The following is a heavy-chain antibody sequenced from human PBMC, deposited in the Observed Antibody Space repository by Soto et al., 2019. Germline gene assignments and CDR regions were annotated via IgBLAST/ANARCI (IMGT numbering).Heavy chain of an antibody. V-gene: IGHV3-23*01. CDR3: VRSGDYRSGSYWYFFDY. CDR2: ISFGGGST. D-gene: IGHD3-10*01. J-gene: IGHJ4*02. CDR1: GFTFGSYA. Sequence: PGGSLRLSCAASGFTFGSYAMTWVRQAPGKGLEWVSAISFGGGSTYYADSVKGRFTISRDNAKNSLYLQLDSLRAEDTALYYCVRSGDYRSGSYWYFFDYWGQGTQVTVSS.